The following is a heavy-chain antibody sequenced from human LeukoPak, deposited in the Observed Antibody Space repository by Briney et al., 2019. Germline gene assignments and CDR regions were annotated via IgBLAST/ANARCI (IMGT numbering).Heavy chain of an antibody. J-gene: IGHJ4*02. CDR3: ARYLGGSYFN. CDR2: ISNSSSTI. V-gene: IGHV3-48*01. D-gene: IGHD1-26*01. Sequence: GGSLRLSCAASGFTLSSYSMNWVRQAPARGLEWVSYISNSSSTIYYADAVKGRFTISRDNAKNSLYLPMNGLRAEATAVYYCARYLGGSYFNWGQGTLVTVAS. CDR1: GFTLSSYS.